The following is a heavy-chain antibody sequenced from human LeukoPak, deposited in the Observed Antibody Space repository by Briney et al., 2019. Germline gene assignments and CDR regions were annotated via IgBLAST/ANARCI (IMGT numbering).Heavy chain of an antibody. CDR3: ANGVAAAETDY. CDR1: GFTFSSYA. Sequence: GGSLRLSCAASGFTFSSYAMSWVRQAPGKGLEWVSAISGSGGSTYYADSVKGRFTISRDNSKSTLYLQMNSLRAEDTAVYYCANGVAAAETDYWGQGTLVTVSS. J-gene: IGHJ4*02. CDR2: ISGSGGST. V-gene: IGHV3-23*01. D-gene: IGHD6-13*01.